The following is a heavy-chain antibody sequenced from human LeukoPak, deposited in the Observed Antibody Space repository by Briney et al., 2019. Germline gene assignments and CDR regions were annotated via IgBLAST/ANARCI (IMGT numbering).Heavy chain of an antibody. CDR3: ASYRFLEWLFPGGWFDP. CDR2: IYSGGST. Sequence: GGSLRHSCAASGFTVSSNYMSWVRQAPGKGLEWVSVIYSGGSTYYADSVKGRFTISRDNSKNTLYLQMNSLRAEDTAVYYCASYRFLEWLFPGGWFDPWGQGTLVTVSS. CDR1: GFTVSSNY. D-gene: IGHD3-3*01. J-gene: IGHJ5*02. V-gene: IGHV3-53*01.